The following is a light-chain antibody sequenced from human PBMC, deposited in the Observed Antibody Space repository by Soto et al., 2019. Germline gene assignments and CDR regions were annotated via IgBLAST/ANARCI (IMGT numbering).Light chain of an antibody. J-gene: IGKJ1*01. CDR2: SAS. V-gene: IGKV1-39*01. CDR1: QGISSY. Sequence: DIQLTQSPCCISSSXCRGDTIAGXVSQGISSYLNWYRQKPGKVPKLLIYSASNLQGGVPSSFSGSGSGTDFTLTISSLQPEDFATYYCQQTYSTPRTFGQGTKVDIK. CDR3: QQTYSTPRT.